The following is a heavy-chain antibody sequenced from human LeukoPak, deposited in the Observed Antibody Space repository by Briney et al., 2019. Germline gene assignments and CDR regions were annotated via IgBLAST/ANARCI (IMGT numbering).Heavy chain of an antibody. CDR1: GFTFSGSA. CDR2: IRRKGNDYAT. CDR3: TRLGGSPPYFDY. Sequence: GGSLRLSCAASGFTFSGSAMHWVRQASGKGLEWVGRIRRKGNDYATAYAASVKGRFTISRDDSKNTAYLQMDNLKTEDTAVYFCTRLGGSPPYFDYWGQGTLVTVSS. D-gene: IGHD3-16*01. J-gene: IGHJ4*02. V-gene: IGHV3-73*01.